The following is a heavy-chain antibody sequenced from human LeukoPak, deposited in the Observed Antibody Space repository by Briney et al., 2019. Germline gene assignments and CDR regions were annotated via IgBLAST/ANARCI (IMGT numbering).Heavy chain of an antibody. Sequence: GGSLRLSCAASGFTFSSYSMNWVRQAPGKGLEWVSYISSSSSTIYYADSVKGRFTISRDNAKNSLYLQMNSLRAEDTAVYYCARDYVWGSYQGYFDYWGQGTLVTVSS. V-gene: IGHV3-48*04. CDR3: ARDYVWGSYQGYFDY. CDR2: ISSSSSTI. J-gene: IGHJ4*02. CDR1: GFTFSSYS. D-gene: IGHD3-16*01.